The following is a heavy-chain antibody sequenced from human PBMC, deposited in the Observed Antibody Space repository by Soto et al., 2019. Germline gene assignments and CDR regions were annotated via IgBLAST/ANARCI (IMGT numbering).Heavy chain of an antibody. Sequence: SETLSLTCTVSCGSISSNTYYWDWIRQPPGKGLEWIGTIFYSGTTYYNPSLKSRVTISVDTSKNQLSLKLSSVTAADTAVYYCARHHRGPGGMDVWGQGTTVTVSS. CDR3: ARHHRGPGGMDV. D-gene: IGHD3-10*01. J-gene: IGHJ6*02. CDR2: IFYSGTT. CDR1: CGSISSNTYY. V-gene: IGHV4-39*01.